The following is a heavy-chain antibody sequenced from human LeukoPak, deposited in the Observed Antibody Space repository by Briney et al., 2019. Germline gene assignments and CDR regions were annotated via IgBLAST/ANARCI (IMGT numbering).Heavy chain of an antibody. CDR1: GGSFSGYY. CDR2: INHGGGT. V-gene: IGHV4-34*01. Sequence: PSETLSLTCAVYGGSFSGYYWGWIRQPPGKGLEWIGEINHGGGTNYNPSLKSRVTISVDTSKNQFSLKVRSVTAADTAVYYCAKGEGDYWGQGTLVTVSS. CDR3: AKGEGDY. D-gene: IGHD2-21*01. J-gene: IGHJ4*02.